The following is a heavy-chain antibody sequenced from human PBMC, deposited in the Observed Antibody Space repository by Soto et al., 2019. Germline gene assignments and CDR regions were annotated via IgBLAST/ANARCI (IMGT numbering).Heavy chain of an antibody. CDR3: ARARSGSYSTIDS. J-gene: IGHJ4*02. CDR2: IWYDVSNK. Sequence: GGSLRLSCAASGFTFSSYGMHWVRQAPGKGLEWVAIIWYDVSNKYYVDSVKGRFTISGDNSRNTLYLEMNSLRAEDTAVYYCARARSGSYSTIDSWGQGTLVTVSS. V-gene: IGHV3-33*01. CDR1: GFTFSSYG. D-gene: IGHD1-26*01.